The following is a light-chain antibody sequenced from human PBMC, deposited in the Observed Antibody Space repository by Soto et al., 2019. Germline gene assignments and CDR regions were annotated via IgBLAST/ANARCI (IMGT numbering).Light chain of an antibody. CDR3: QQGHNWPLI. CDR1: RSINSE. CDR2: GAS. J-gene: IGKJ2*01. V-gene: IGKV3-15*01. Sequence: EIVMLQYPATLSLSPGERAALSCRASRSINSELAWYQQKPGPPPRLLIYGASTRATGIPARFTGIESGSEFTLTISGLQCEDFAVYYCQQGHNWPLIVGQGSRLEIK.